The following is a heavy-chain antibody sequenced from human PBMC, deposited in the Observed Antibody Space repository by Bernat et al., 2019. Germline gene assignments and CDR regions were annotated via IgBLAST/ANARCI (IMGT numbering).Heavy chain of an antibody. CDR3: VRERGSFYGSGTYSYYFDY. V-gene: IGHV3-74*01. CDR2: IDTDGSRT. CDR1: GFTFSNYW. D-gene: IGHD3-10*01. J-gene: IGHJ4*02. Sequence: EVQVVESGGGLVQPGGSLRLSCAASGFTFSNYWMHWVRQAPGKGLVWVSRIDTDGSRTNYADSVKGRFTISRDNSKNTLYLQMNSLSAEDTAVYYCVRERGSFYGSGTYSYYFDYWGQGTLVTVSS.